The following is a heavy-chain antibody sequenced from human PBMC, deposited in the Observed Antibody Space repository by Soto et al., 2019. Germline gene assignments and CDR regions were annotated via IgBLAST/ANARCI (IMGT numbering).Heavy chain of an antibody. Sequence: EVRLVESGGGLVKPGGSLRLSCAASGFTFSSYTMNWVRQAPGKGLEYVSSISSSSTSVYYADSVKGRFTISRDNAKNSLYLQMNSLRAEDTAVYYCASGPYFEILTGDFNPCGQGTLVTVSS. CDR1: GFTFSSYT. CDR2: ISSSSTSV. D-gene: IGHD3-9*01. CDR3: ASGPYFEILTGDFNP. V-gene: IGHV3-21*01. J-gene: IGHJ5*02.